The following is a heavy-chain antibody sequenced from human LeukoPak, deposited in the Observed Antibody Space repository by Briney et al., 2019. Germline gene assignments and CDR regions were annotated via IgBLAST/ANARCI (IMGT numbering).Heavy chain of an antibody. CDR3: ARVYCSSTSCFGYMDV. CDR1: GYSFTSYW. Sequence: GESLKISCKGSGYSFTSYWIGRVRQMPGKGLEWMGIIYPGDSDTRYSPSFQGQVTISADKSISTAYLQWSSLKASDTAMYYCARVYCSSTSCFGYMDVWGKGTTVTVSS. J-gene: IGHJ6*03. CDR2: IYPGDSDT. D-gene: IGHD2-2*01. V-gene: IGHV5-51*01.